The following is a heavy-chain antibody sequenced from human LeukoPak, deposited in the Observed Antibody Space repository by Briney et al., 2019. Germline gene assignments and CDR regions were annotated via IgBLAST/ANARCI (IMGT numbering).Heavy chain of an antibody. Sequence: SETLSLTCAVYGGSFSGYYWSWIRQPPGKGLEWIGEINHSGSTNYNPSLKSRVTISVDTSKNQFSLKLSSVTAAVTAVYYCARDGYDILTGYYRDYWGQGTLVTVSS. CDR1: GGSFSGYY. J-gene: IGHJ4*02. V-gene: IGHV4-34*01. CDR2: INHSGST. D-gene: IGHD3-9*01. CDR3: ARDGYDILTGYYRDY.